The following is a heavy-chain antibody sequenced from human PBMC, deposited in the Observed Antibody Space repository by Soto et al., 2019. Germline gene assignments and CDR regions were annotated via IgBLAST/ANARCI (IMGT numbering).Heavy chain of an antibody. CDR2: INPNSGGT. J-gene: IGHJ3*02. CDR3: ARSGIQLWFFDAFDI. CDR1: GYTFTGYY. Sequence: ASVKVSCKASGYTFTGYYMHWVRQAPGQGLEWMGWINPNSGGTNYAQKFQGWVTMTRDTSISTAYMELSRLRSDDTAVYYCARSGIQLWFFDAFDIWGQGTMVTVS. V-gene: IGHV1-2*04. D-gene: IGHD5-18*01.